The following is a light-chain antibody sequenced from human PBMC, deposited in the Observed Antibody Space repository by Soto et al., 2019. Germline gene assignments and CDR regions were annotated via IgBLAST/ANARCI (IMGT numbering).Light chain of an antibody. CDR2: DAT. CDR1: QSISSY. Sequence: EIVLTQSPATLSLSPGERATLSCRASQSISSYLAWYQQKPGQAPRLLIYDATSRATGLPARFSGSGSGTDFTLTISSLEPEDFAVYYCQQRGSGGVTFGGGTKVEIK. J-gene: IGKJ4*01. V-gene: IGKV3-11*01. CDR3: QQRGSGGVT.